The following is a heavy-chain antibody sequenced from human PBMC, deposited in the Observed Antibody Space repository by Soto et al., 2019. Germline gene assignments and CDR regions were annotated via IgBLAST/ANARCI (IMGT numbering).Heavy chain of an antibody. Sequence: GSLRLSCAASGFTFSNAWMSWVRQAPGKGLEWVGRIKSKTDGGTTDYAAPVKGRFTISRDDSKNTLYLQMNSLKTEDTAVYYCTTGEYCGGDCYSYALDYWGQGTLVTVSS. D-gene: IGHD2-21*02. J-gene: IGHJ4*02. CDR3: TTGEYCGGDCYSYALDY. V-gene: IGHV3-15*01. CDR2: IKSKTDGGTT. CDR1: GFTFSNAW.